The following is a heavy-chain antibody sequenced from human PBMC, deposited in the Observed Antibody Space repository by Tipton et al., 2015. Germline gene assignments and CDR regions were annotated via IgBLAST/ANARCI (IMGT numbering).Heavy chain of an antibody. D-gene: IGHD1-20*01. Sequence: SLRLSCAASGFTFSTYGMHWVRQAPGKGLEWVAFISYDGSNKYYADSVKGRFTISRDNSENTLYLQMNSLRAEDTAVYYCTRGDKMYSWNGLDAFDILGQGTMVTVSS. CDR2: ISYDGSNK. J-gene: IGHJ3*02. V-gene: IGHV3-33*01. CDR1: GFTFSTYG. CDR3: TRGDKMYSWNGLDAFDI.